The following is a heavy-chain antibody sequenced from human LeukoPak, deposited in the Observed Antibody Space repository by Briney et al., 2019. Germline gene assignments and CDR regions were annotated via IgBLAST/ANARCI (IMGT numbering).Heavy chain of an antibody. CDR1: GGSVSSSSYY. V-gene: IGHV4-39*01. CDR2: IYYSGST. Sequence: PSETLSLTCTVSGGSVSSSSYYWGWIRQPPGKGLEWIGSIYYSGSTYYNPPLKSRVTISVDTSKNQFSLKPSSVTAADTAVYYCARRIMITFGGVIAQDYWGQGTLVTVSS. J-gene: IGHJ4*02. D-gene: IGHD3-16*02. CDR3: ARRIMITFGGVIAQDY.